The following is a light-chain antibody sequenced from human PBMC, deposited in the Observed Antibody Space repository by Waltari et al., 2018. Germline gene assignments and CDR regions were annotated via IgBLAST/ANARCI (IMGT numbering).Light chain of an antibody. V-gene: IGKV3-15*01. CDR1: QSVRSN. CDR2: AAS. Sequence: EIVMTQFPATLSVSQGERDTLSCRASQSVRSNLAWYQQNPGQAPRLPIYAASTRATGIPASFSGSGAGTEFTLTISSLQSEDFAVYYCQQYNNWPLTFGGGTKVEIK. J-gene: IGKJ4*01. CDR3: QQYNNWPLT.